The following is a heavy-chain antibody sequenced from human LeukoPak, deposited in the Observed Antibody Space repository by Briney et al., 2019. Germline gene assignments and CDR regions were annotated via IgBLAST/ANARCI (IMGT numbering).Heavy chain of an antibody. J-gene: IGHJ4*02. CDR2: INAGNGNT. CDR3: ARGQVSSSGKRHFDY. Sequence: ASVKVSCKASGHTFTSYAMHWVRQAPGQRLEWMGWINAGNGNTKYSQKFQGRVTITRDTSACTAYMELSSLRSEDTAVYYCARGQVSSSGKRHFDYWGQGTLVTVSS. V-gene: IGHV1-3*01. D-gene: IGHD6-19*01. CDR1: GHTFTSYA.